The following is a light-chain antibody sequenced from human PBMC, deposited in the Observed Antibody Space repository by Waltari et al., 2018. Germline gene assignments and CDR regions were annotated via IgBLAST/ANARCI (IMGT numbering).Light chain of an antibody. CDR2: AAS. Sequence: EIVMTQSPHTLSVSPGERVTLSCRASESIRSNLAWYQQKPGQAPRLVIYAASTRASYSPARFSGSGSGTEFTLTISSLQSEDFAVYFCQQYNSWPPYTFGQGTKLEIK. J-gene: IGKJ2*01. CDR3: QQYNSWPPYT. CDR1: ESIRSN. V-gene: IGKV3-15*01.